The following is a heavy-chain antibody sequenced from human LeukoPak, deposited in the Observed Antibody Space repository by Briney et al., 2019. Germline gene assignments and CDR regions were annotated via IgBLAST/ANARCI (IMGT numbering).Heavy chain of an antibody. J-gene: IGHJ6*01. V-gene: IGHV4-34*01. CDR3: VKVTVGATSTRVVYYGMDR. D-gene: IGHD1-26*01. Sequence: SETLSLTCDVYGESFSGYYWSWIRQPPGKGLEWIGEINHSGSTKYNPSLKRRVTVALDTSQNQFSLRLSSVTAADTAVCFCVKVTVGATSTRVVYYGMDRRGQGTKVTVSS. CDR2: INHSGST. CDR1: GESFSGYY.